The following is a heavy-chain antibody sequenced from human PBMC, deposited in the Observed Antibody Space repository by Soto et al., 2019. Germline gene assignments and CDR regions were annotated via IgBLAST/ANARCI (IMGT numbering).Heavy chain of an antibody. CDR2: VYYGGAIFYSGNI. CDR1: GDSISSSNSH. V-gene: IGHV4-39*01. J-gene: IGHJ3*02. Sequence: SETLSLTCTVSGDSISSSNSHWGWTRQPPGKGLEYIGSVYYGGAIFYSGNIYYNPSLKSRVTISVDTSKNQFSLRLSSVTAADTGVYYCVRYDRINMKPYSPEGCDICGQGTLVTVS. D-gene: IGHD3-3*02. CDR3: VRYDRINMKPYSPEGCDI.